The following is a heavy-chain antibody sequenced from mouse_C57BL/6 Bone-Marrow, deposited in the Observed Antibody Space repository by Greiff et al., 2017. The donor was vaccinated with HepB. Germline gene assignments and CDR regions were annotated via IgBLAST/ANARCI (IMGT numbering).Heavy chain of an antibody. CDR1: GYTFTSYG. CDR2: IYIGNGYT. V-gene: IGHV1-58*01. J-gene: IGHJ2*01. Sequence: VQLKQSGAELVRPGSSVKMSCKTSGYTFTSYGINWVKQRPGQGLEWIGYIYIGNGYTEYYEKFKGKATLTSDTSSSTAYMQLSSLTSEDSAIYFCASIRNWGQGTTLTVSS. CDR3: ASIRN.